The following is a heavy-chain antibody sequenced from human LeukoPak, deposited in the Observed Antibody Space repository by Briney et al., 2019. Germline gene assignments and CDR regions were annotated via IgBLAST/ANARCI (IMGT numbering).Heavy chain of an antibody. Sequence: GGSLRLSCAASGCTFDDYGMSWVRQAPGEGLEWVSGINGNGCSRGYADSVKGRFTISRDNSKDTLSLQMNSLRADDKAVYYCAKGKWSLTINNFDVWGQGTMVTVSS. V-gene: IGHV3-20*04. D-gene: IGHD3-9*01. CDR1: GCTFDDYG. CDR3: AKGKWSLTINNFDV. CDR2: INGNGCSR. J-gene: IGHJ3*01.